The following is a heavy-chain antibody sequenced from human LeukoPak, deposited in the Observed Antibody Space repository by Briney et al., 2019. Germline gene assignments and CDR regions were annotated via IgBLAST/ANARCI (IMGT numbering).Heavy chain of an antibody. D-gene: IGHD6-19*01. Sequence: GGSLRLSCAASGFTFDDYAMHWVRQAPGKGLEWVSGISWNSGSIGYADSVKGRFTTSRDNAKNSLYLQMNSLRAEDTALYYCAKDIQPYSSGWYFYWGQGTLVTVSS. CDR3: AKDIQPYSSGWYFY. J-gene: IGHJ4*02. CDR2: ISWNSGSI. V-gene: IGHV3-9*01. CDR1: GFTFDDYA.